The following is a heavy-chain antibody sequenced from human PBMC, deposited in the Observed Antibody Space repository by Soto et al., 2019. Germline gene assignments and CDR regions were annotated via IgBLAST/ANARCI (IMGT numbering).Heavy chain of an antibody. CDR2: IYYSGST. CDR1: GGSISSYY. CDR3: ARERQQWLVRWFDP. D-gene: IGHD6-19*01. V-gene: IGHV4-59*01. J-gene: IGHJ5*02. Sequence: SETLFLTCTVSGGSISSYYWSWIRQPPGKGLEWIGYIYYSGSTNYNPSLKSRVTISVDTSKNQFSLKLSSVTAADTAVYYCARERQQWLVRWFDPWGQGTLVTVSS.